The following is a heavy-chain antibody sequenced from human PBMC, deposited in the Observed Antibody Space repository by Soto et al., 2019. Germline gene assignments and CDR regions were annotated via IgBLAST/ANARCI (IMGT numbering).Heavy chain of an antibody. J-gene: IGHJ4*02. CDR2: ISFDGSNK. CDR1: GFTFSTYG. D-gene: IGHD5-18*01. V-gene: IGHV3-30*18. Sequence: QVQLVESGGGVVQPGRSLRLSCAASGFTFSTYGMHWVRQVPGKGLEWVAVISFDGSNKYYADSVKGRFTISRDNSKNTLYLQMNSLRAEDTAVYYCAKDRGGYTYATPDYWGQGTLVTVSS. CDR3: AKDRGGYTYATPDY.